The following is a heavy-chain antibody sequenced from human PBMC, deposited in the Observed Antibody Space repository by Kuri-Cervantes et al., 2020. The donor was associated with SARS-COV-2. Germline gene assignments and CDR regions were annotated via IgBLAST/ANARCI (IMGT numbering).Heavy chain of an antibody. Sequence: ASVKVSCKASGYTFTGYYMHWVRQAPGQGLEWMGWINPNSGGTNYAQKFQGRVTMTRDTSISTACMELSRLRSDDTAVYYCARAFVLGYCSSTSCNTLNFDYWGQGTLVTVSS. V-gene: IGHV1-2*02. J-gene: IGHJ4*02. CDR2: INPNSGGT. D-gene: IGHD2-2*02. CDR1: GYTFTGYY. CDR3: ARAFVLGYCSSTSCNTLNFDY.